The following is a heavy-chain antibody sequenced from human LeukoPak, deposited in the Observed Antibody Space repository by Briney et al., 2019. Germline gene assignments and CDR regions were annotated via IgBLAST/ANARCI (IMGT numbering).Heavy chain of an antibody. CDR2: IYYSGST. CDR1: GGSISSYY. D-gene: IGHD3-3*01. CDR3: ARGAYDFWSGDASGAFDI. Sequence: PSETLSLTRTVSGGSISSYYWSWIRQPPGKGLEWIGYIYYSGSTNYNPSLKSRVTISVDTSKNQFSLKLSSVTAADTAVYYCARGAYDFWSGDASGAFDIWGQGTMVTVSS. J-gene: IGHJ3*02. V-gene: IGHV4-59*08.